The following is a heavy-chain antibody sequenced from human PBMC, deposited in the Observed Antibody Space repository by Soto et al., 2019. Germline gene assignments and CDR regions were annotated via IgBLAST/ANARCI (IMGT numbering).Heavy chain of an antibody. CDR2: IYYSGST. V-gene: IGHV4-31*03. J-gene: IGHJ4*02. CDR1: GGSIRSGGNS. CDR3: ARGVLRTFDY. Sequence: QVQLQESGPGLVKPSQTLSLTCTVSGGSIRSGGNSWSWIRQHSGKGLEWIGYIYYSGSTYYNPSIHSRLTISLDTSKNQFSLKLSSVTAADTAVYYCARGVLRTFDYWGQGTLVTVSS.